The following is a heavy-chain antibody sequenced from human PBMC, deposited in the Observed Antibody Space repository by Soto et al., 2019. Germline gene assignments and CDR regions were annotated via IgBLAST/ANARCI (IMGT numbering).Heavy chain of an antibody. V-gene: IGHV1-69*01. CDR3: AREGASGSHIGY. D-gene: IGHD3-22*01. CDR2: IIPIFGTA. J-gene: IGHJ4*02. CDR1: GGTFSSYA. Sequence: QVQLVQSGAEVKKPGSSVKVSCKASGGTFSSYAISWVRQAPGQGLEWMGGIIPIFGTANYAQKFQGRVTITADEATSTAYMELSSLRAEDTAVYYCAREGASGSHIGYWGQGTLVTVSS.